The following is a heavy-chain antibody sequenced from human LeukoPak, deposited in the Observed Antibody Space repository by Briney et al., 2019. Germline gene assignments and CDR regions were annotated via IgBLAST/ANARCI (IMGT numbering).Heavy chain of an antibody. V-gene: IGHV5-51*01. CDR1: GYTFTNFW. CDR3: ATVPTMVASRRYFDA. Sequence: GESLKISCKTSGYTFTNFWITWVRQMPGKGLELMGIIYPRDSDARYSPSFQGQVTISVDKTINTAYLQWSSLKASDTAMYYCATVPTMVASRRYFDAWGQGTLVTVSS. D-gene: IGHD3-10*01. J-gene: IGHJ4*02. CDR2: IYPRDSDA.